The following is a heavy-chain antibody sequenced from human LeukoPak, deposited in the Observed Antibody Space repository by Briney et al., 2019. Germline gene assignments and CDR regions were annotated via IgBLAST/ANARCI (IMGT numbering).Heavy chain of an antibody. J-gene: IGHJ4*02. CDR3: AKSGYNRFDY. D-gene: IGHD5-24*01. CDR2: ISGSGSGGST. V-gene: IGHV3-23*01. CDR1: GFTFSSYE. Sequence: GSLRLSCAASGFTFSSYEMNWVRQAPGKGLEWVSSISGSGSGGSTYYADSVKGRFTISRDNSKNTLYLQMNSLIAEDTAVYYCAKSGYNRFDYWGQGTRVTVSS.